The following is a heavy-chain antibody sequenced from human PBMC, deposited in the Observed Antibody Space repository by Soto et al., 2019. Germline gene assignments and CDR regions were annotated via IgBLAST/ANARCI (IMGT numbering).Heavy chain of an antibody. CDR1: GGSFSGYY. J-gene: IGHJ4*02. V-gene: IGHV4-34*01. Sequence: SETLSLTCAVYGGSFSGYYWSWIRQPPGKGLEWIGEINHSGSTNYNPSLKSRVTISVDTSKNQFSLRLSSVTAADTAVYYCARRWGPTFDFWGQGTLVTVS. CDR2: INHSGST. D-gene: IGHD1-26*01. CDR3: ARRWGPTFDF.